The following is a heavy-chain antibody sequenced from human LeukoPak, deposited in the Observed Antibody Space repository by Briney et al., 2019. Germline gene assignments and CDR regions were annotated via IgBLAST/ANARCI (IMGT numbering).Heavy chain of an antibody. D-gene: IGHD6-25*01. CDR1: GGSISGYY. CDR2: VYHSGT. V-gene: IGHV4-59*04. Sequence: SETLSLTCTVPGGSISGYYWSWIRQPPGKGLEWIGCVYHSGTYYKSSLTSRVTISMDTSKNQFSLKLTSVTAADSAFYYCAKSSGGGGHDSWGQGTLVTVSS. CDR3: AKSSGGGGHDS. J-gene: IGHJ5*01.